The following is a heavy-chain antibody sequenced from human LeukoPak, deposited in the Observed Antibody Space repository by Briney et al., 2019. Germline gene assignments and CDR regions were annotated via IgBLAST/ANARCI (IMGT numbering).Heavy chain of an antibody. D-gene: IGHD1-26*01. CDR3: AKDNSGSSTGGYYFDS. CDR2: IYRGTTT. V-gene: IGHV3-66*01. Sequence: AGGSLRLSCEASGITFSSNYMSWVRQAPGKGLEWVSVIYRGTTTDYADSVKGRFTISRDNTKNSLYLQMNSLRAEDTAVYYCAKDNSGSSTGGYYFDSWGQGTLVTVSS. CDR1: GITFSSNY. J-gene: IGHJ4*02.